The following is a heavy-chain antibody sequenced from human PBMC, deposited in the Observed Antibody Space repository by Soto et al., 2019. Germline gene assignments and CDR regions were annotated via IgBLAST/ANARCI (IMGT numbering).Heavy chain of an antibody. V-gene: IGHV3-64D*06. CDR3: AKSPRPAWYAAPFDY. D-gene: IGHD6-13*01. J-gene: IGHJ4*02. CDR2: ISSNGGST. CDR1: GFTFSSYA. Sequence: GSLRLSCSASGFTFSSYAMHWVRQAPGKGLEYVSAISSNGGSTYYADSVKGRFTISRDNSKNTLYLQMSSLRAEDTAVYYCAKSPRPAWYAAPFDYWGQGTLVTVSS.